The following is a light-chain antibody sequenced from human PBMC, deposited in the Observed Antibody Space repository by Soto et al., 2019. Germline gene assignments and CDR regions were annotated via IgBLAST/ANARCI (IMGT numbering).Light chain of an antibody. J-gene: IGKJ5*01. CDR3: QQFNSYAIT. V-gene: IGKV1-13*02. CDR2: DVS. CDR1: QDIRGA. Sequence: AIQLTQSPSSLSASVGDRVTITCRASQDIRGALAWYQKKPGKAPKILIYDVSTLESGVPSRFSGSSSGTDFTLTISSLQPVDFATYYCQQFNSYAITFGQGTRLEIK.